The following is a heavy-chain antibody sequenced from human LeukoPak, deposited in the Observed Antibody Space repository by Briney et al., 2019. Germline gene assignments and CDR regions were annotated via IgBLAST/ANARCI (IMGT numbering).Heavy chain of an antibody. J-gene: IGHJ4*02. CDR2: ISYDGSNK. CDR3: AKDETPGIAVAVPNDY. V-gene: IGHV3-30*18. Sequence: GGSLRLSCAASGFTFSSYGMHWVRQAPGKGLEWVAVISYDGSNKYYADSVKGRFTISRDNSKNTLYLQMNSLRAEDTAVYYCAKDETPGIAVAVPNDYWSQGTQVTVSS. CDR1: GFTFSSYG. D-gene: IGHD6-19*01.